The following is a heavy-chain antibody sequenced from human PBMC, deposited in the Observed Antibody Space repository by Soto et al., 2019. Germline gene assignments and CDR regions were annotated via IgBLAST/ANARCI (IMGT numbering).Heavy chain of an antibody. CDR2: IWYDGSYK. CDR3: ARERSYYYDSSGSDGMDV. Sequence: GGSLRLSCAASGVTFSSYGMHWVRQAPGKGLEWVAVIWYDGSYKYSADSVKGRFTISRDNSKNTLYLQMNSLRAEDTAVYYCARERSYYYDSSGSDGMDVWGQGTTVTVSS. V-gene: IGHV3-33*01. J-gene: IGHJ6*02. D-gene: IGHD3-22*01. CDR1: GVTFSSYG.